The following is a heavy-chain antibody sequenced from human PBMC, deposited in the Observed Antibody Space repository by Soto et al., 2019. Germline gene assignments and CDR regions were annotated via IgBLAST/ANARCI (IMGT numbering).Heavy chain of an antibody. CDR2: IYHSGTT. Sequence: PSETPSITCAVSSYSIYSSNWWSWVRQPPGKGLEWIGEIYHSGTTNYNPSLKSRVTISVDKSKNQFSLKLSSVTAADTAVYYCASLIAVANYWGQGTLVTVSS. D-gene: IGHD6-19*01. CDR1: SYSIYSSNW. J-gene: IGHJ4*02. CDR3: ASLIAVANY. V-gene: IGHV4-4*02.